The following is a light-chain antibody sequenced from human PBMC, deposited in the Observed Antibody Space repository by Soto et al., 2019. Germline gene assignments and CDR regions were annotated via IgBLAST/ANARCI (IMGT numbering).Light chain of an antibody. CDR1: QNVNKW. CDR3: QQYNSYSPWT. V-gene: IGKV1-5*01. Sequence: DIPMTQSPSTLSASVGDRVTITCRASQNVNKWLAWFQQKPGKVPKLLIFDASTLQTGVPSRFGGGGSWTEFTLTISGLQPDDFATYYCQQYNSYSPWTFGPGTKVEI. CDR2: DAS. J-gene: IGKJ1*01.